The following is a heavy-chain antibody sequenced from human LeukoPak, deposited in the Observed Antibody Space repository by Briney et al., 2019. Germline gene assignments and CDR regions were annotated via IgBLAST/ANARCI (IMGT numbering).Heavy chain of an antibody. J-gene: IGHJ4*02. CDR3: ARDHYGSGLFNY. CDR1: GFTFSSYG. D-gene: IGHD3-10*01. Sequence: PGGTLRLSCAASGFTFSSYGMIWVRQAPGKGLEWVSGISGSGGSTYLADSVKGRFTISRDNSKNTLYLEMNSLRADDTAVYYCARDHYGSGLFNYWAQGTLVTVSS. CDR2: ISGSGGST. V-gene: IGHV3-23*01.